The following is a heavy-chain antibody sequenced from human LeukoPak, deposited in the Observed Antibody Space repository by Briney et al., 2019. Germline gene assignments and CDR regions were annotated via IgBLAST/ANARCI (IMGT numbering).Heavy chain of an antibody. Sequence: SDTLSLTCAVYGGSVSGYYWCWIRQPRGKGLEWIGEINHSGSTNYNPSLKSRVTISVDTSKNQFSLKLSSVTAADTAVYYCARGRRRSIASSPYYFDYWGQGTLVTVSS. CDR3: ARGRRRSIASSPYYFDY. CDR2: INHSGST. CDR1: GGSVSGYY. V-gene: IGHV4-34*01. D-gene: IGHD6-6*01. J-gene: IGHJ4*02.